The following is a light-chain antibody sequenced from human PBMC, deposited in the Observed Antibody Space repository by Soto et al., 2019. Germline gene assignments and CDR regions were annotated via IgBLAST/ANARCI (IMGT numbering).Light chain of an antibody. V-gene: IGLV1-44*01. J-gene: IGLJ2*01. Sequence: QSVLTQPPSASGTPGQRVTISCSGSSSNIGSKPVNWYQQLPGAAPKLLIHNTNQRPSGVPDRFSDSKSGTSASLAISGLQSDDEAHYYCAAWDDSLNGLVFGGGTKLTVL. CDR1: SSNIGSKP. CDR2: NTN. CDR3: AAWDDSLNGLV.